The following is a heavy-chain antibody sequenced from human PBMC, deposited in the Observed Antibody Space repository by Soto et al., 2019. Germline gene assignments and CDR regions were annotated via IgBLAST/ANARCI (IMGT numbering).Heavy chain of an antibody. J-gene: IGHJ4*02. CDR2: IIPIFGTA. V-gene: IGHV1-69*06. D-gene: IGHD2-2*01. CDR3: ARGDIVVVPAAADFDY. Sequence: CVRKKQEKGLEWMGGIIPIFGTANYAQKFQGRVTITADKSTSTAYMELSSLRSEDTAVYYCARGDIVVVPAAADFDYWGQGTPVLVFS.